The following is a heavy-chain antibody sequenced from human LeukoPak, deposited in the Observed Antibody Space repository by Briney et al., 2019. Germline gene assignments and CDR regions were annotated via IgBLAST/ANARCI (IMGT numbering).Heavy chain of an antibody. J-gene: IGHJ4*02. CDR2: ISGIGTST. D-gene: IGHD3-22*01. Sequence: PGGSLRLSCAASGFTFSSSAMSWVRQAPGKGLEWVSGISGIGTSTYYADSVKGRFTISRDNSKNTLSLQIIGLRAEDTAVYYCARDGYYYGFAYWGQGILVSVSS. CDR3: ARDGYYYGFAY. CDR1: GFTFSSSA. V-gene: IGHV3-23*01.